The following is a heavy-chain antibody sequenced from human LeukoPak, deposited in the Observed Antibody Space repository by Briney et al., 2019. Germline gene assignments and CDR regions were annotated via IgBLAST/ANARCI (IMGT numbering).Heavy chain of an antibody. J-gene: IGHJ3*02. Sequence: GRSLRLSCAASGFTFDDYAMHWVRQAPGKGLEWVSGISWNSGSIGYADSVKGRFTISRDNAKNSLYLQMNSLRAEDTALYYCAKDFAEGSYYPESAIDIWGQGTMVTVSS. CDR1: GFTFDDYA. D-gene: IGHD1-26*01. CDR2: ISWNSGSI. CDR3: AKDFAEGSYYPESAIDI. V-gene: IGHV3-9*01.